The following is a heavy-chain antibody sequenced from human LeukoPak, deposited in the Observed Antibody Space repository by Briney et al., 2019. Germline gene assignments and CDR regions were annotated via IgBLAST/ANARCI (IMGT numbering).Heavy chain of an antibody. CDR2: SSGSGGDT. J-gene: IGHJ4*02. V-gene: IGHV3-23*01. Sequence: GGSLRLSCAASGFTFSTYPMSWVRQAPGKGLEWVSASSGSGGDTYYADSVKGRFTISRDNYKNTLYLQMNSLRAEDTALYYCATSSGWYPKYFDYWGQGTLVTVSS. CDR1: GFTFSTYP. D-gene: IGHD6-19*01. CDR3: ATSSGWYPKYFDY.